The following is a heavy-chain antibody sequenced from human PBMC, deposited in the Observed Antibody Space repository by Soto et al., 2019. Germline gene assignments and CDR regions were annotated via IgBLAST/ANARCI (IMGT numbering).Heavy chain of an antibody. V-gene: IGHV5-10-1*01. J-gene: IGHJ6*02. Sequence: GESLKISCKGSGYSFTSYWISWVRQMPGKGLEWMGRIDPSDSYTNYSPSFQGHVTISADKSISTAYLQWSSLKASDTAMYYCASLEELTTVTSETTNYYYYGMDVWGQGTTVTVSS. CDR1: GYSFTSYW. CDR3: ASLEELTTVTSETTNYYYYGMDV. CDR2: IDPSDSYT. D-gene: IGHD4-17*01.